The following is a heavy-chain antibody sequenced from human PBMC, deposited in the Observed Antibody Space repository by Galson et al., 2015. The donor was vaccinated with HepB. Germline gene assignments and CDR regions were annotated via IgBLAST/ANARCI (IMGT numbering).Heavy chain of an antibody. V-gene: IGHV5-51*01. CDR2: IFPDDSDT. CDR1: AYNFANYW. D-gene: IGHD1-1*01. J-gene: IGHJ4*02. CDR3: ASSLATTLYFDY. Sequence: QSGAEVKKPGESLKISCKGSAYNFANYWIGWVRQMPGKGLEWMGIIFPDDSDTRYSPSFRVQVAISADKSINTAYLQWSRLKASDTAIYYCASSLATTLYFDYWGQGTLVTVSS.